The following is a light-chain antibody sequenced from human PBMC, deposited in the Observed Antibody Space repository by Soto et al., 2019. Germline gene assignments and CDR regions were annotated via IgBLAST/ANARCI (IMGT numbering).Light chain of an antibody. CDR3: QQYDSIPPT. J-gene: IGKJ1*01. CDR2: WAS. CDR1: QSVLYDSNNKNY. Sequence: IVMTQSPDSLAVSLGERATINCKSSQSVLYDSNNKNYLAWYQQKPGQPPKLLIYWASTRESGVPDRFSGSGSGTDFTLTISSLQAEDVAVYYCQQYDSIPPTFGQGTKVDIK. V-gene: IGKV4-1*01.